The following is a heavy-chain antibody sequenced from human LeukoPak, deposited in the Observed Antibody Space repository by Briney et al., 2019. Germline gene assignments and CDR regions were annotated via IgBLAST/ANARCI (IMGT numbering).Heavy chain of an antibody. CDR1: GDTFSNFG. CDR3: ATLQPAAAHFEL. CDR2: VSALNGNT. D-gene: IGHD5-18*01. Sequence: ASVKVSFTASGDTFSNFGVSWVRQAPGQGLEWMGWVSALNGNTNVAQKVQGRVTLTRDTSTGTAHMELRSLSSDDTAVYYCATLQPAAAHFELWGQGTLVTVST. J-gene: IGHJ4*02. V-gene: IGHV1-18*01.